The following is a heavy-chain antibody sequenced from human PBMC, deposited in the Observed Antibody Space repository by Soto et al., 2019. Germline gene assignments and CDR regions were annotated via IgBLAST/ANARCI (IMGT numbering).Heavy chain of an antibody. CDR1: GGSFSGYY. CDR3: ARVVSFYGSGSYYIGPNGFDP. V-gene: IGHV4-34*01. D-gene: IGHD3-10*01. CDR2: INHSGST. J-gene: IGHJ5*02. Sequence: PSETLSLTCAVYGGSFSGYYWSWIRQPPGKGLEWIGEINHSGSTNYNPSLKSRVTISVDTSKNQFSLKLSSVTAADTAVYYCARVVSFYGSGSYYIGPNGFDPWGQGTLVTASS.